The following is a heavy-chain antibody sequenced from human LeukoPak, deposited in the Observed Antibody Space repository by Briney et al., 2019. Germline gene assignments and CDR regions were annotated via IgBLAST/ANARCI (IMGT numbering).Heavy chain of an antibody. CDR2: ISSSSSYT. CDR1: GFTFSSYS. CDR3: ARFPWGH. D-gene: IGHD3-16*01. J-gene: IGHJ4*02. Sequence: PGGSLRLSCAASGFTFSSYSMNWVRQAPGKGLEWVSSISSSSSYTYYADSVKGRFTISRDNAKNSLYLQMNSLRAEDTAVYYCARFPWGHWGQGTLVTVSS. V-gene: IGHV3-21*01.